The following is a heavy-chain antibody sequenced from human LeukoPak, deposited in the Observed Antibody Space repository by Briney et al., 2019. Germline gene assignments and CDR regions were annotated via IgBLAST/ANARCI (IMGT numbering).Heavy chain of an antibody. Sequence: ASVKVSCKASGYTFTGYYIHWVRQAPGQGLEWVGYINPNSGVTNSAQKFQGRVTLTRDTSLTTAYMELSRLTSDDTAVYYCARDRPNNWFDPWGQGTLVTVAS. J-gene: IGHJ5*02. CDR2: INPNSGVT. CDR1: GYTFTGYY. CDR3: ARDRPNNWFDP. V-gene: IGHV1-2*02.